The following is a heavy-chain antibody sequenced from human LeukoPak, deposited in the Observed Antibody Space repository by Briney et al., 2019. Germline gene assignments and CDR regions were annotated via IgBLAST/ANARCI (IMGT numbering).Heavy chain of an antibody. J-gene: IGHJ4*02. CDR1: GFTFSSYA. V-gene: IGHV3-23*01. CDR2: ISGSGGST. CDR3: AKVQYYYDSSGYQPFDY. Sequence: GGSLRLSCAASGFTFSSYAMSWVRQAPGKGLEWVSAISGSGGSTYYADSVKGRYTISRDNSKNTLYLQMNSLRAEDTAVYYCAKVQYYYDSSGYQPFDYWGQGTLVTVSS. D-gene: IGHD3-22*01.